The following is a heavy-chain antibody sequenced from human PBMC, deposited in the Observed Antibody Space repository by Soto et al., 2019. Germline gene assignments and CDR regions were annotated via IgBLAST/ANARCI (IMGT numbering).Heavy chain of an antibody. V-gene: IGHV3-9*01. CDR3: AKAIREYGSGWTYFAN. D-gene: IGHD6-19*01. Sequence: EVQLVESGGGLVQPGRSLRLACAASGFTFDDYAMHWVRQVPGKGLEWVSGISWNSGRIDYADSVKGRFNISRDNAKKSFYLQMNSLRGDDTALYYCAKAIREYGSGWTYFANWGQGTLVTVSS. CDR2: ISWNSGRI. CDR1: GFTFDDYA. J-gene: IGHJ4*02.